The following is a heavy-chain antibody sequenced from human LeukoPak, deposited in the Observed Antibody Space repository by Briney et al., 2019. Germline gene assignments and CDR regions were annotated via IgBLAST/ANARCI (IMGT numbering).Heavy chain of an antibody. CDR1: GFPFSSDA. CDR3: ARTFDFWSGYDHFDY. Sequence: GGSLRLSCAGSGFPFSSDAMHWVRQAPGKGLEWVAVISYDGSNKYYADSVKGRFTISRDNSKNTLYLQMNSLRAEDTAVYYCARTFDFWSGYDHFDYWGQGTLVTVSS. D-gene: IGHD3-3*01. J-gene: IGHJ4*02. V-gene: IGHV3-30-3*01. CDR2: ISYDGSNK.